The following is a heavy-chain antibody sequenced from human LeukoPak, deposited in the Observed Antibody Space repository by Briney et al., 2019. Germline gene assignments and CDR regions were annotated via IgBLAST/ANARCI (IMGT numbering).Heavy chain of an antibody. V-gene: IGHV3-7*01. CDR3: ASGRGYSYGYIRGYFDY. CDR2: IKQDGSEK. D-gene: IGHD5-18*01. Sequence: GGSLRLSCAAPGFTFSSYWMSWVRQAPGKGLEWVANIKQDGSEKYYVDSVKGRFTISRDNAKNSLYLQMNSLRAEDTAVYYCASGRGYSYGYIRGYFDYWGQGTLVTVSS. J-gene: IGHJ4*02. CDR1: GFTFSSYW.